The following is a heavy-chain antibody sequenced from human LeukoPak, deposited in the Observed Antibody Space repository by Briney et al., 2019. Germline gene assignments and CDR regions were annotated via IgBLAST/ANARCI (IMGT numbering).Heavy chain of an antibody. J-gene: IGHJ6*02. Sequence: PSETLSLTCTVSGGSISGYYWSWIRQPPGKGLEWIGYIYYSGSTYYNPSLKSRVTISVDTSKNQFSLKLSSVTAADTAVYYCARDSRYCSSTSCLIDSYYYYYGMDVWGQGTTVTVSS. CDR3: ARDSRYCSSTSCLIDSYYYYYGMDV. V-gene: IGHV4-59*06. D-gene: IGHD2-2*01. CDR1: GGSISGYY. CDR2: IYYSGST.